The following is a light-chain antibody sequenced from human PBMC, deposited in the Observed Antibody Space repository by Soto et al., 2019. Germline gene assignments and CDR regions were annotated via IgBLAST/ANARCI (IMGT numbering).Light chain of an antibody. V-gene: IGKV1-5*03. CDR2: KAS. CDR1: QTIRSW. Sequence: DIQMTQFPTTLSGSLGDRVTITCPASQTIRSWLAWYQQKPGKAPKLLIYKASTLKSGVPSRFSGSGSGTEFTLTISSLQSEDFAVYYCQQYNNGTPITFGQGTRLE. J-gene: IGKJ5*01. CDR3: QQYNNGTPIT.